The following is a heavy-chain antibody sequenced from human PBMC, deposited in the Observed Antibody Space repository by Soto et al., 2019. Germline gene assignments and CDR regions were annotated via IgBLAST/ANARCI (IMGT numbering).Heavy chain of an antibody. Sequence: QVQLQQWGAGLLKPSETLSLTCAVYGGSFSGYYWTWIRQPPGTGLEWIGEINHSGSTNYNPSLKSRVPISVDTSKNQFSLKLTSGTAADTAVYYCARDKITGLFDYWGQGTLVTVSS. CDR3: ARDKITGLFDY. D-gene: IGHD2-8*02. V-gene: IGHV4-34*01. CDR2: INHSGST. CDR1: GGSFSGYY. J-gene: IGHJ4*02.